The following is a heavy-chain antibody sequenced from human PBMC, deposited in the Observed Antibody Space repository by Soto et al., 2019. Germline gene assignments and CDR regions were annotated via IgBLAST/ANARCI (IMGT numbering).Heavy chain of an antibody. Sequence: SVKVSCKASGFTFTSSAVQWVRQARVQRLEWIGWIVVGSGNTNYAQKFQERVTITRDMYTSTAYMELSSLRSEDTAVYYCAADPGGYCSGGSCYRLAYWGQGTLVTVSS. J-gene: IGHJ4*02. CDR2: IVVGSGNT. CDR3: AADPGGYCSGGSCYRLAY. CDR1: GFTFTSSA. D-gene: IGHD2-15*01. V-gene: IGHV1-58*01.